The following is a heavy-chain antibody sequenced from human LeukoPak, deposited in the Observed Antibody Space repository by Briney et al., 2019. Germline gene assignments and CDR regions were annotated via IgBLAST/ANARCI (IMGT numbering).Heavy chain of an antibody. V-gene: IGHV5-51*01. CDR2: INPADSDT. J-gene: IGHJ4*02. CDR3: ARFLLSGSYGGHIDY. D-gene: IGHD4-23*01. Sequence: GESLKISCQGSGSSFTSYWIAWVRQMPGKGLEWMGIINPADSDTRYSPSVQGQVTISADKSISTAYLQGSSLKASDTAMYYCARFLLSGSYGGHIDYWGQGSLVIVSS. CDR1: GSSFTSYW.